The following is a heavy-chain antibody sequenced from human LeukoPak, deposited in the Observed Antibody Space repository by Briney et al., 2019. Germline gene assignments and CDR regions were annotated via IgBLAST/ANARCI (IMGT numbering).Heavy chain of an antibody. CDR1: GFTFSSYA. Sequence: GGSLRLSCAASGFTFSSYAMSWVRQAPGEGMEWVSAISGSGGSTYYADSVKGRFTISRDNSKNTLYLQMNSLRAEDTAVYYCAKLTGLTTDANWNWGQGTLVTVSS. CDR3: AKLTGLTTDANWN. J-gene: IGHJ4*02. D-gene: IGHD4-17*01. V-gene: IGHV3-23*01. CDR2: ISGSGGST.